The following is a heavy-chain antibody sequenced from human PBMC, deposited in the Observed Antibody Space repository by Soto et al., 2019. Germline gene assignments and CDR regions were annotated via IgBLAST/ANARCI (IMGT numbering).Heavy chain of an antibody. CDR2: IYYRGST. CDR3: TAPNAAFTPLDD. V-gene: IGHV4-39*01. J-gene: IGHJ4*02. CDR1: GGSITNTNYA. D-gene: IGHD1-1*01. Sequence: QLQLQESGPGLVKPSETLSLTCTVSGGSITNTNYAWGWVRQPPGKGLEWLGSIYYRGSTYYTPPLKSRIALSVDKSNNQFSRKGSSATAADTAVYYCTAPNAAFTPLDDWGQGELVTFSS.